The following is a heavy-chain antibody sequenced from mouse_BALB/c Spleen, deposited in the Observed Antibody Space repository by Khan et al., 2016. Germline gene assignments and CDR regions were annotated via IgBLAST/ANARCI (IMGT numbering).Heavy chain of an antibody. V-gene: IGHV3-6*02. CDR3: AMLRRVYAMDS. J-gene: IGHJ4*01. CDR1: GYSITSGYY. Sequence: EVQLQESGPGLVKPSQSLSLTCSVTGYSITSGYYWNWIRQFPGNNLEWMGYISYDGSNNYNPSLKNRISIARATSKNQFFLKLNSVTTEDTATDYCAMLRRVYAMDSWGQGTSVTVSS. D-gene: IGHD2-12*01. CDR2: ISYDGSN.